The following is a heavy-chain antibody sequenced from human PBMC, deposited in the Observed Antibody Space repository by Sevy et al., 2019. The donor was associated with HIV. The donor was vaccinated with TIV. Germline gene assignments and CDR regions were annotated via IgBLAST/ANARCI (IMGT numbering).Heavy chain of an antibody. V-gene: IGHV3-23*01. CDR3: AKGVYDFWSGRSDIFDI. Sequence: GGSLRLSCATSGFTFGTHAMSWVRQAPGKGLEWVSGIRGSGGSTYYADSVKGRFTISRDKSKKTRYLQVNSLRAEDTAVYYCAKGVYDFWSGRSDIFDIWGQGTMVTVSS. J-gene: IGHJ3*02. CDR2: IRGSGGST. CDR1: GFTFGTHA. D-gene: IGHD3-3*01.